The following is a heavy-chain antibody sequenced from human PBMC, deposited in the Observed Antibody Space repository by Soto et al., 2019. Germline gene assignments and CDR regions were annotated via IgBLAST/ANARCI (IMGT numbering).Heavy chain of an antibody. Sequence: QLQLQESGPGLVKPSETLSLTCTVSGGSISSSSYYWGWIRQPPGKGLEWIGSIYYSGSTYYNPSLKSRVTISVDTSKNQLSLKLSSVTAADTAVYYCARPIPNSDFYDSSGFYGWFDPWGQGILVTVSS. CDR1: GGSISSSSYY. V-gene: IGHV4-39*01. CDR3: ARPIPNSDFYDSSGFYGWFDP. J-gene: IGHJ5*02. CDR2: IYYSGST. D-gene: IGHD3-22*01.